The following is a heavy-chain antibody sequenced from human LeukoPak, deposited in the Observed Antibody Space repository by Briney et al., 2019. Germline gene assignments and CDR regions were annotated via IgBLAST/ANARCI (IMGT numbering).Heavy chain of an antibody. CDR1: GFTFSSYA. CDR2: ISSSSSYI. CDR3: ARVGYCSSTSCSDAFDI. V-gene: IGHV3-21*01. D-gene: IGHD2-2*01. Sequence: NPGGSLRLSCAASGFTFSSYAMSWVRQAPGKGLEWVSSISSSSSYIYYADSVKGRFTISRDNAKNSLYLQMNSLRAEDTAVYYCARVGYCSSTSCSDAFDIWGQGTMVTVSS. J-gene: IGHJ3*02.